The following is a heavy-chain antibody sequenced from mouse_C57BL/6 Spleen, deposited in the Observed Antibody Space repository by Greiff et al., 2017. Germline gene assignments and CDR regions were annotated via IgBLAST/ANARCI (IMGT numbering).Heavy chain of an antibody. CDR1: GYTFTSYW. J-gene: IGHJ3*01. V-gene: IGHV1-61*01. D-gene: IGHD3-2*02. CDR2: IYPSDSET. Sequence: QVQLQQPGAELVRPGSSVKLSCKASGYTFTSYWMDWVKQRPGQGLEWIGNIYPSDSETHYNQKFKDKATLTVDKSSSTAYMQLSSLTSEDSAVYYCARKTAQALFAYWGQGTLVTVSA. CDR3: ARKTAQALFAY.